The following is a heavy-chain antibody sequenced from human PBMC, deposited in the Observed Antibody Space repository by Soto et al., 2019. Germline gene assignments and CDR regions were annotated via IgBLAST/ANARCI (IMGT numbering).Heavy chain of an antibody. V-gene: IGHV3-64D*06. CDR2: VSNNGFNT. D-gene: IGHD1-7*01. J-gene: IGHJ4*01. Sequence: PAGSLRLSCSASGFSFSTYSMHWVRQAPGGGLEYVSAVSNNGFNTCYADSVTGRFTISRDNSKSTVSPQMRSLTSEDTGVYYCVTEIHGTIGLQKWGQGALVTVSS. CDR1: GFSFSTYS. CDR3: VTEIHGTIGLQK.